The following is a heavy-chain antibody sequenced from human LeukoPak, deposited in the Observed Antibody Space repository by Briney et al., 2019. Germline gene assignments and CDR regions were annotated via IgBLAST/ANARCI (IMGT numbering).Heavy chain of an antibody. CDR1: GGSISSYY. CDR3: ARESQHYDRAFDI. D-gene: IGHD3-22*01. Sequence: PSETLSLTCTVSGGSISSYYWSWIRQPPGKGLEWIGYIYYSGSTNYNPSLKSRVTISVDTSKNQFSLKLSSVTAADTAVYYCARESQHYDRAFDIWGQGTMVTVSS. CDR2: IYYSGST. J-gene: IGHJ3*02. V-gene: IGHV4-59*01.